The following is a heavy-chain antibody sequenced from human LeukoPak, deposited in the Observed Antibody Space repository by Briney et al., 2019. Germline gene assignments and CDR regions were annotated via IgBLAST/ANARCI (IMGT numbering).Heavy chain of an antibody. CDR1: GGSISSSSYY. J-gene: IGHJ4*02. D-gene: IGHD3-10*01. CDR3: ARGAVRGGTNFDY. Sequence: SETLSLTCTVSGGSISSSSYYWGWIPQPPGKGLEWIGSIYHSGSTYYTPSLKSRDTISVVTSKNQFSLQLNYVTPEDTAVYYCARGAVRGGTNFDYWGQGTLVTVSS. V-gene: IGHV4-39*01. CDR2: IYHSGST.